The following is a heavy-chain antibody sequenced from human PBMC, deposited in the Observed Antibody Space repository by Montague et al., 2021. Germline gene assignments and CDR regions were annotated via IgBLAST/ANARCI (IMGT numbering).Heavy chain of an antibody. CDR1: GGSFTGYY. J-gene: IGHJ5*02. CDR3: ARGPRGYGSGSRFDP. D-gene: IGHD3-10*01. Sequence: SETLSLTYAVYGGSFTGYYWSWIRQSPGKGLEWIGEIDHKETVTLNPSLKSRVIISLDTSKNHFSLNMTSVTAADTATYYCARGPRGYGSGSRFDPWGQGTLIVVSS. V-gene: IGHV4-34*01. CDR2: IDHKETV.